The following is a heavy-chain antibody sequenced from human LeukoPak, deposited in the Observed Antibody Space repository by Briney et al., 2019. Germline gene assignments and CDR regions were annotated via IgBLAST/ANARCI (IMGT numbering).Heavy chain of an antibody. J-gene: IGHJ6*02. D-gene: IGHD2-21*02. CDR2: IYYSGST. CDR1: GGSISSGGYY. Sequence: PSETLSLTCTVSGGSISSGGYYWSWIRQHPGKGLEWIGYIYYSGSTYYNPSLKSRVTISVDTSKNQFSLKLSSVTAADTAVYYCAREVRVTDPSNEYYYYYYGMDAWGQGTTVTVSS. V-gene: IGHV4-31*03. CDR3: AREVRVTDPSNEYYYYYYGMDA.